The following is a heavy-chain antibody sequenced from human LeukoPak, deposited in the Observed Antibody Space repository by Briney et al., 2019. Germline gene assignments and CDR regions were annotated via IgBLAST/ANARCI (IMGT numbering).Heavy chain of an antibody. CDR2: ISAYNGYT. D-gene: IGHD1-14*01. V-gene: IGHV1-18*01. J-gene: IGHJ1*01. Sequence: ASVKVSCKTSGDTFTNYGVSWVRQAPGQGLEWMGWISAYNGYTNYAQKLQVRVTMTTDTSTSTAYMELRSLTSDDTAVYYCARDKAVTSELTQYFQHWGQGTLVTVSS. CDR1: GDTFTNYG. CDR3: ARDKAVTSELTQYFQH.